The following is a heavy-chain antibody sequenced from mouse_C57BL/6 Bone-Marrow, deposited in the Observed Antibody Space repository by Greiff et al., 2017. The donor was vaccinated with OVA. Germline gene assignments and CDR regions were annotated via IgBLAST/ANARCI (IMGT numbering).Heavy chain of an antibody. CDR1: GYTFTSYW. Sequence: QVQLQQPGAELVKPGASVKMSCKASGYTFTSYWMHWVKQRPGQGLEWIGRIHPCDSDTNYNQKFKGKATVTADKSSSTAYMQLSSLTSEDSAVYSCVKDVYYGPIDYWGPSTSVTVSS. CDR2: IHPCDSDT. CDR3: VKDVYYGPIDY. J-gene: IGHJ4*01. D-gene: IGHD2-1*01. V-gene: IGHV1-74*01.